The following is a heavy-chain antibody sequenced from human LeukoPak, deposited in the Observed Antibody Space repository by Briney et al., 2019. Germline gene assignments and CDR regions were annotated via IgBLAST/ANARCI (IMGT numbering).Heavy chain of an antibody. CDR1: GFTFSSYA. D-gene: IGHD3-3*01. V-gene: IGHV3-64*01. J-gene: IGHJ4*02. Sequence: GGSLRLSCAASGFTFSSYAMHWVRQAPGKGLEYVSAISSNGVSTYYANSVKGRFTISRDNSKSTLYPQMGSLRAEDVAVYYCARSYDFWCGYYKYPVDYWGQGTLVTVSS. CDR2: ISSNGVST. CDR3: ARSYDFWCGYYKYPVDY.